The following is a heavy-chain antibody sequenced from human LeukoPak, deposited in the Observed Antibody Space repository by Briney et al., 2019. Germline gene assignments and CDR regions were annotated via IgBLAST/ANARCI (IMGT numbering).Heavy chain of an antibody. J-gene: IGHJ3*02. D-gene: IGHD2/OR15-2a*01. CDR2: ISSNGGST. Sequence: GGSLRLSCSASGFTFSSYAMHWVSQAPGKGLEYVSAISSNGGSTYYADSVKGRFTISRDNSKNTLYLQMSSLRAEDTAVYYCARYRCKTTSGCEDTDAFDTWGQGTMVTVSS. CDR1: GFTFSSYA. CDR3: ARYRCKTTSGCEDTDAFDT. V-gene: IGHV3-64D*09.